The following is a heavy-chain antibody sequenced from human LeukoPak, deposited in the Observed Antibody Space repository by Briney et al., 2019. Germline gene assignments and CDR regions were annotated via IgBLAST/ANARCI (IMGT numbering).Heavy chain of an antibody. CDR3: AKDERYYFDH. V-gene: IGHV3-30*02. Sequence: GGSLRLSCAASGFTFSSYGMHWVRQAPGKGLEWVAFIRYDGSNKYYADSVKGRLTISRDNSKNTLYLQMNSLRAEDTAVYYCAKDERYYFDHWGQGTLVTVSS. CDR2: IRYDGSNK. J-gene: IGHJ4*02. CDR1: GFTFSSYG.